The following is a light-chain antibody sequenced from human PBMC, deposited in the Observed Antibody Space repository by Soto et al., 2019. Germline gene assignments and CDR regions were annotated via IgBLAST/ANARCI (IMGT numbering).Light chain of an antibody. CDR3: QQSNSYSPT. CDR1: QSISTW. J-gene: IGKJ1*01. V-gene: IGKV1-5*03. CDR2: KAS. Sequence: DIQMTQSPSTLSASVGDRVTITCRASQSISTWLAWYQQEPGKAPKLLIHKASSLQSGVPSRFSDSGSGTDFTLTISSMHPDDFATYYCQQSNSYSPTFGQGTRVEIK.